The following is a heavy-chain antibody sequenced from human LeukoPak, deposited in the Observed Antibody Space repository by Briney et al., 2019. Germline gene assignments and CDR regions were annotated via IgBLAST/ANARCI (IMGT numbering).Heavy chain of an antibody. V-gene: IGHV1-46*01. Sequence: ASGKVSCKASGYTFTSYHIHWVRQAPGQGLEWMGIINPAGGSTTYAQKFQGSRLTLTRDTSTSTVYMELSSLRSEDTAVYYCARGRGVHDSHTYDYFDYWGQGSLVTVSS. CDR1: GYTFTSYH. CDR3: ARGRGVHDSHTYDYFDY. D-gene: IGHD3-22*01. J-gene: IGHJ4*02. CDR2: INPAGGST.